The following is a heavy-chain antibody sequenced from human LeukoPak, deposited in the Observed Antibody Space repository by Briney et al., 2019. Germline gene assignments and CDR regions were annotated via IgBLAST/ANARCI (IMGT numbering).Heavy chain of an antibody. D-gene: IGHD3-10*01. Sequence: GGSPRLSCAASGFTFSGYRINWVRQAPGKGLEWVSSISSSSTYIYYADSLKGRFTISRDNAKNSLYLQMNSLRAEDTAVYYCARDSVRGGRYGMDVWGQGTTVTVSS. CDR1: GFTFSGYR. CDR2: ISSSSTYI. V-gene: IGHV3-21*01. J-gene: IGHJ6*02. CDR3: ARDSVRGGRYGMDV.